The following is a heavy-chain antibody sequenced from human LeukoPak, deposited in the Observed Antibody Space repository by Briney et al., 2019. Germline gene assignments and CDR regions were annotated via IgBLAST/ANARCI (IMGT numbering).Heavy chain of an antibody. J-gene: IGHJ4*02. D-gene: IGHD3-10*01. Sequence: SETLSLTCFVSGGSIRSSDYCWSWIRQPPGKEVESIVSITYGGTTYYNPSLQSRVTISVGTSKNQFSLRLNSVTAADTAVYFCARYVVYGSGKYYFDYWGQGSLVTVSS. CDR1: GGSIRSSDYC. CDR2: ITYGGTT. V-gene: IGHV4-39*01. CDR3: ARYVVYGSGKYYFDY.